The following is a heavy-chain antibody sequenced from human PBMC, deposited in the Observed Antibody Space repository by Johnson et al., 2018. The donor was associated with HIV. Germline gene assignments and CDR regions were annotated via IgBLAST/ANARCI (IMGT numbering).Heavy chain of an antibody. CDR3: ARLRGSDAGGSCFRFCAFDV. CDR2: VSYDGTNK. Sequence: QVQLVESGGGVVQPGRSLRLSCAASRFTFSSYAMHWVRQAPGKGLEWVALVSYDGTNKYYADSVKGRFTSSRDNSKTTLYLRMNSLRGDDAAVYYCARLRGSDAGGSCFRFCAFDVWGQGTVVTVSS. D-gene: IGHD2-15*01. V-gene: IGHV3-30-3*01. J-gene: IGHJ3*01. CDR1: RFTFSSYA.